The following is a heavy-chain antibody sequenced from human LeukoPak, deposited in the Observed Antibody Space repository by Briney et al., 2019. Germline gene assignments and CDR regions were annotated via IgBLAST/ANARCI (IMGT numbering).Heavy chain of an antibody. D-gene: IGHD3-3*01. CDR1: GFTFSSYS. CDR2: IGSSSSYI. CDR3: ARGYDFWSGYLDGENWFDP. J-gene: IGHJ5*02. Sequence: GGSLRLSCAASGFTFSSYSMNWVRQAPGKGLEWVSSIGSSSSYIYYADSVKGRFTISRDNAKNSLYLQMNSLRAEDTAVYYCARGYDFWSGYLDGENWFDPWGQGTLVTVSS. V-gene: IGHV3-21*01.